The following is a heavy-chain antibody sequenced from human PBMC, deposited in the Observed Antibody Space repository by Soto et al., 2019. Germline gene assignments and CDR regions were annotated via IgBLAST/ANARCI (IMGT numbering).Heavy chain of an antibody. CDR2: IKQDGSEK. J-gene: IGHJ6*02. CDR1: GFTFSSYW. V-gene: IGHV3-7*01. D-gene: IGHD5-18*01. CDR3: ARDGRVQLWFNYYYGMDV. Sequence: GGSLRLSCAASGFTFSSYWMSWVRQAPGKGLEWVANIKQDGSEKYYVDSVKGRFTISRDNAKNSLYLQMNSLRAEDTAVYYCARDGRVQLWFNYYYGMDVWGQGTTVTVSS.